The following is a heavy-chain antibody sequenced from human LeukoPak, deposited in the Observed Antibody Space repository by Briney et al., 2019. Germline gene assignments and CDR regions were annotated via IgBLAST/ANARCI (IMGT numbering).Heavy chain of an antibody. CDR3: ARGGAYCGGDCSAYFDY. CDR2: ISYDGSNK. D-gene: IGHD2-21*02. V-gene: IGHV3-30*04. CDR1: GFTFSSYA. J-gene: IGHJ4*02. Sequence: GGSLRLSCAASGFTFSSYAMHWVRQAPGKGLEWVAVISYDGSNKYYADSVKGRFTISRDNSKNTLYLQMNSLRAEDTAVYYCARGGAYCGGDCSAYFDYWGQGTPVTVSS.